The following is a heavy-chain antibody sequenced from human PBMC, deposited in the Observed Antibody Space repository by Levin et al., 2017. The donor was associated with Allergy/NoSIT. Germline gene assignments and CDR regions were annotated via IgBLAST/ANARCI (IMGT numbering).Heavy chain of an antibody. CDR2: ISSSSLTI. Sequence: GGSLRLSCEASGFTLSSYSINWVRQSPGKGLEWLSYISSSSLTIYYADSVKGRFTISRNNAKKSLFLQMNSLRAEDTGVYYCARQSEQWLPPVHGFDIWGQGTVVTVSS. V-gene: IGHV3-48*01. D-gene: IGHD6-19*01. CDR1: GFTLSSYS. J-gene: IGHJ3*02. CDR3: ARQSEQWLPPVHGFDI.